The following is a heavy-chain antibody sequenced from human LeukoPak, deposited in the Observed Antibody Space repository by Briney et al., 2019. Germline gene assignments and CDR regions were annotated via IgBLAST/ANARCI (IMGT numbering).Heavy chain of an antibody. V-gene: IGHV4-31*03. Sequence: SQTLSLTCTVSGGSIGSGGYYWSWIRQHPGKGLEWIGYIYYSGSTYYNPSPKSRVTISVDTSKNQFSLKLSSVTAADTAVYYCARGPYSGYDSFDYWGQGTLVTVSS. CDR2: IYYSGST. D-gene: IGHD5-12*01. J-gene: IGHJ4*02. CDR1: GGSIGSGGYY. CDR3: ARGPYSGYDSFDY.